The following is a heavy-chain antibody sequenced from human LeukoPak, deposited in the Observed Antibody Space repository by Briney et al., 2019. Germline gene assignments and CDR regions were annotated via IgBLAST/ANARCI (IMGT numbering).Heavy chain of an antibody. J-gene: IGHJ4*02. D-gene: IGHD4-17*01. CDR1: GGSISSGDYY. CDR3: ASYGDYVGYFDY. CDR2: IYYSGST. Sequence: SETLSLTCTVSGGSISSGDYYWSWIRQPPGKGLEWIGYIYYSGSTYYNPSLKGRVTISVDTSKNQFSLKLSSVTAADTAVYYCASYGDYVGYFDYWGQGTLVTVSS. V-gene: IGHV4-30-4*01.